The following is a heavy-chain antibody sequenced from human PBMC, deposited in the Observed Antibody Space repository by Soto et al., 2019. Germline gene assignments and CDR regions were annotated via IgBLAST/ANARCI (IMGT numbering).Heavy chain of an antibody. CDR2: IDAGNGNT. CDR1: GYTFTSYA. J-gene: IGHJ6*02. Sequence: QVQLVQSGAEVKKPGASVKVSCKASGYTFTSYAMHWVRQAPGQRLEWMGWIDAGNGNTKYSQKFQGRVTITRDTSASTAYMELSSLRSEDTAVYYCARTVGYYYGMDVWGQGTTVTVSS. D-gene: IGHD4-17*01. CDR3: ARTVGYYYGMDV. V-gene: IGHV1-3*01.